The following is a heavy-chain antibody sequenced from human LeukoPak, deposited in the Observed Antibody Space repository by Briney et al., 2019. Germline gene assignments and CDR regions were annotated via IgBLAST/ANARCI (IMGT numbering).Heavy chain of an antibody. CDR2: INSDGSST. Sequence: GGSLRLSCAASGFTFSSYWMHWVRQAPGKGLVWVSHINSDGSSTSYADSVKGRFTISRDNAKNTLYLQMNSLRAEDTAVYYCVSSYDYYYYGLYVWGQGTTVTVSS. D-gene: IGHD1-26*01. CDR1: GFTFSSYW. CDR3: VSSYDYYYYGLYV. J-gene: IGHJ6*02. V-gene: IGHV3-74*01.